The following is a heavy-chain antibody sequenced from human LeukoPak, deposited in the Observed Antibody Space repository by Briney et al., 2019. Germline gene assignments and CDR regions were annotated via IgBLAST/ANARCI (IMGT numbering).Heavy chain of an antibody. CDR2: INHSGST. D-gene: IGHD3-3*01. J-gene: IGHJ6*02. V-gene: IGHV4-34*01. CDR1: GGSFSCYY. CDR3: ARGGGRNVYYDFWSGSMDV. Sequence: SETLSLTCAVYGGSFSCYYWSWIRQPPGKGLEWIGEINHSGSTNYNPSLKSRVTISVDTSKNQFSLKLSSVTAADTAVYYCARGGGRNVYYDFWSGSMDVWGQGTTVTVSS.